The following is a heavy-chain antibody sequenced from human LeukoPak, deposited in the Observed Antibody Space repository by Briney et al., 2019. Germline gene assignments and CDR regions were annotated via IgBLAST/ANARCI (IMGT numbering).Heavy chain of an antibody. J-gene: IGHJ6*04. CDR3: AELGITMIGGV. Sequence: GGSLRLSCEASGFTFDDYGMSWVRQGPGKGLEWVSGINWNGGSTGYSDSVEGRFTISRDNAKNSLYLQMNSLRAEDTAVYYCAELGITMIGGVWGKGTTVTISS. V-gene: IGHV3-20*04. CDR1: GFTFDDYG. CDR2: INWNGGST. D-gene: IGHD3-10*02.